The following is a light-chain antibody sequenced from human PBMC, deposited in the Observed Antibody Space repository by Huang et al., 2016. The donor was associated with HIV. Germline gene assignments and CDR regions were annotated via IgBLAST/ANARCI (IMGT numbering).Light chain of an antibody. CDR3: QQYNNWPPT. V-gene: IGKV3-15*01. CDR1: QSVTSN. Sequence: EIVMTQSPAALSVSPGERATLSCRASQSVTSNLACYQHKPGQAPRLLIDGASTRATGVPARFTGSGSETEFTLTISSLQSEDFTLYFCQQYNNWPPTFGQGTNLEIK. J-gene: IGKJ2*01. CDR2: GAS.